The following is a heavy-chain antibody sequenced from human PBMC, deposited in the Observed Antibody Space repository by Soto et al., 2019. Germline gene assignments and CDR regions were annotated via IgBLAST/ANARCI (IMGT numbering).Heavy chain of an antibody. CDR2: ISGGGETT. CDR3: AFNSGSGSYYFDY. CDR1: GFTFSSYA. Sequence: QPGGSLRLSCAASGFTFSSYAMWWVRQAPGKGLECVSAISGGGETTYYADSVKGRFTISRDNSKNTLYLQMNSLRAEDTAVYYCAFNSGSGSYYFDYWGQGTLVTVS. V-gene: IGHV3-23*01. D-gene: IGHD3-10*01. J-gene: IGHJ4*02.